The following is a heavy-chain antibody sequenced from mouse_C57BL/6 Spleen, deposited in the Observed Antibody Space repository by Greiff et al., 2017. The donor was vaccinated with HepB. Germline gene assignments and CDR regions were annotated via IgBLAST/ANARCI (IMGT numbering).Heavy chain of an antibody. CDR3: ERFTTVVNVDY. CDR2: IDPSDSYT. D-gene: IGHD1-1*01. V-gene: IGHV1-50*01. CDR1: GYTFTSYW. J-gene: IGHJ2*01. Sequence: QVQLQQPGAELVKPGASVKLSCKASGYTFTSYWMQWVKQRPGQGLEWIGAIDPSDSYTNYNQKFKGKDTLTVDTSSSTAYMQLSSLKSEDAAVYYCERFTTVVNVDYWGQGTTLTVSS.